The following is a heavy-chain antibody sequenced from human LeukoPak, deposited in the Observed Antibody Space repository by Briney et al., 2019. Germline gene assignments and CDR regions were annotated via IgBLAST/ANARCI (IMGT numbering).Heavy chain of an antibody. J-gene: IGHJ4*02. CDR1: GGSFSGYY. CDR2: INHSGST. V-gene: IGHV4-34*01. Sequence: SETLSLTCAVYGGSFSGYYWSWIRQPPGKGLEWIGEINHSGSTNYNPSLKSRVTISVDTSKNQFSLKLRSVTGADPAVYYCARGVVPAAHDYWGQGTLVTVSS. CDR3: ARGVVPAAHDY. D-gene: IGHD2-2*01.